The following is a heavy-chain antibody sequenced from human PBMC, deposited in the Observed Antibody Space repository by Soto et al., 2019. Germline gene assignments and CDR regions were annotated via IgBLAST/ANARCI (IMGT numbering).Heavy chain of an antibody. D-gene: IGHD3-10*01. CDR3: ARIRMLWYGELSH. CDR2: INPGSGNT. J-gene: IGHJ4*02. CDR1: GYTFMTYA. Sequence: QVQLVQSGAEVKKPGGSVKISCKTSGYTFMTYALHWVRQAPGQRLEWMGWINPGSGNTEYSQKLQGRVTITRDTSARTVFMDVANLTSEDTAVYYCARIRMLWYGELSHGGQGTLVTVSA. V-gene: IGHV1-3*01.